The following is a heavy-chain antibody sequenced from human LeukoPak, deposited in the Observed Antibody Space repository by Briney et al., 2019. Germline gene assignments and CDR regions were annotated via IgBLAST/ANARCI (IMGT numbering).Heavy chain of an antibody. D-gene: IGHD3-3*01. V-gene: IGHV1-69*01. Sequence: ASVKVSCKASGGTFSSYAISWVRQAPGQGLEWMGGIIPIFGTANYAQKFQGRVTITADESTSTAYMELSSLRSEDTAVYYCARPQTGLRLLSLTEWGQGTLVTVSS. J-gene: IGHJ4*02. CDR3: ARPQTGLRLLSLTE. CDR1: GGTFSSYA. CDR2: IIPIFGTA.